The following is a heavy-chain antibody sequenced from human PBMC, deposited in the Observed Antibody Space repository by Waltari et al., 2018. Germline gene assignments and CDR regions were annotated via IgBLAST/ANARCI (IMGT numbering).Heavy chain of an antibody. D-gene: IGHD5-12*01. CDR3: ATYIGASLGTAAFDV. Sequence: QLQLQESGPGLVKPSETLSLTCSVFVVSITTNRHYWGWIRQPPGQGLEWIGTISYNGATYSSPSLRSRVTIFRDTSKYQLSLKLGSVTAADTAFYYCATYIGASLGTAAFDVWGQGTMVTVSS. CDR1: VVSITTNRHY. J-gene: IGHJ3*01. CDR2: ISYNGAT. V-gene: IGHV4-39*01.